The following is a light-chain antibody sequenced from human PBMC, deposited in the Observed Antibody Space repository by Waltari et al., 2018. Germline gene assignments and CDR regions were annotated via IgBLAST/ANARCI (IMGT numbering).Light chain of an antibody. V-gene: IGKV1-39*01. CDR2: SAS. CDR1: QSIRGS. Sequence: DIQMTQSPSSLSASVGDRVTVTCRTSQSIRGSLSWYQQKPGKAPRLLIYSASSLESGVPSRFSGSGSVTSFTLTIDTLQPEDFATYYCQQSYSFPWTFGQGSKVEIK. J-gene: IGKJ1*01. CDR3: QQSYSFPWT.